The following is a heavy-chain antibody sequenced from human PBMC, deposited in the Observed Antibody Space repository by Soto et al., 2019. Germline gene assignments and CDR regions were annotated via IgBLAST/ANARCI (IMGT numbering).Heavy chain of an antibody. V-gene: IGHV3-23*01. Sequence: EVQLLESGGGLVQPGGSLRLSCAASGFTFSSYAMSWVRQAPGKGLEWVSAISGSGGSTYYADSVKGRFTISRDNSKNTLYLQMNSLRAEDTAVYYCAKDRYYYDSSGSVSGAFDIWGQGTMVTVPS. CDR2: ISGSGGST. CDR1: GFTFSSYA. J-gene: IGHJ3*02. CDR3: AKDRYYYDSSGSVSGAFDI. D-gene: IGHD3-22*01.